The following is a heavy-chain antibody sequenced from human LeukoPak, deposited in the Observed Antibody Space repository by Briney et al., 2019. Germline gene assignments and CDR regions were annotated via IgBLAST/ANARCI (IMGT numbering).Heavy chain of an antibody. CDR1: GGSISSGGYY. J-gene: IGHJ4*02. CDR3: ASYDFRSGYPRSYYFDY. V-gene: IGHV4-31*03. D-gene: IGHD3-3*01. CDR2: IYYSGST. Sequence: PSETLSLTCTVSGGSISSGGYYWSWIRQHPGKGLEWIGYIYYSGSTYYNPSLKSRVTISVDTSKNQFSLKLSSVTAADTAVYYCASYDFRSGYPRSYYFDYWGQGTLVTVSS.